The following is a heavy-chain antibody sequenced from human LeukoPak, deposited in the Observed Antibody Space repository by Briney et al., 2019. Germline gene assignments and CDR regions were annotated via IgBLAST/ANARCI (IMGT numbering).Heavy chain of an antibody. D-gene: IGHD6-19*01. J-gene: IGHJ4*02. CDR2: INPNSGAT. CDR1: GYTFTGYF. Sequence: ASVKVSCKASGYTFTGYFMHWVRQAPGQGLEWMGWINPNSGATYYAQKFQGRSTMTWDTSISTAYMGVSRLTSDDTAVYYCARGGSDESSGWYNWGQGTLVTVSS. V-gene: IGHV1-2*02. CDR3: ARGGSDESSGWYN.